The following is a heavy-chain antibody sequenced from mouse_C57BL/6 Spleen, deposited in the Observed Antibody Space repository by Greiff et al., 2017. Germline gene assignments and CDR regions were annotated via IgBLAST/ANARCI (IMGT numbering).Heavy chain of an antibody. Sequence: VQLQQSGPELVKPGASVQISCKASGYAFSSSWMNWVKQRPGKGLEWIGRIYPGDGATNYNGKFKGKDTLTADKSSRTAYMQRSSLTSEDSAVYFCARFTTVVDYFDYWGQGATLTVSS. D-gene: IGHD1-1*01. V-gene: IGHV1-82*01. CDR1: GYAFSSSW. CDR3: ARFTTVVDYFDY. CDR2: IYPGDGAT. J-gene: IGHJ2*01.